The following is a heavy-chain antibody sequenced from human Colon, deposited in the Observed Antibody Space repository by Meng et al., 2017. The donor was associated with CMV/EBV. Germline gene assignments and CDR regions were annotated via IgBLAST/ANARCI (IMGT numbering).Heavy chain of an antibody. CDR1: GFIFSDHY. J-gene: IGHJ6*02. CDR3: VREDQLLRSYYYYGMDV. D-gene: IGHD2-2*01. Sequence: GESLKISCAASGFIFSDHYMDWVRQAPGEGLEWVGRTRNTGNSYTTEYAASVKGRFTISRDDSKNSLYLQMNSLKTEDTAVYYCVREDQLLRSYYYYGMDVWGQGTTITVSS. CDR2: TRNTGNSYTT. V-gene: IGHV3-72*01.